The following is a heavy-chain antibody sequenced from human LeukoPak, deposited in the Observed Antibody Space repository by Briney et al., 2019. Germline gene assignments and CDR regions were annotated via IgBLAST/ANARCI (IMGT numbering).Heavy chain of an antibody. V-gene: IGHV1-69*01. CDR2: IIPIFGTA. J-gene: IGHJ4*02. Sequence: SSVKVSCKASGGTFSSYAISWVRQAPGQGLEWMGGIIPIFGTANYAQKFQGRVTITADESTSTAYMELSSLRSEDTAVYYSAIRFWSGYYYFDYWGQGTLVTVSS. D-gene: IGHD3-3*01. CDR3: AIRFWSGYYYFDY. CDR1: GGTFSSYA.